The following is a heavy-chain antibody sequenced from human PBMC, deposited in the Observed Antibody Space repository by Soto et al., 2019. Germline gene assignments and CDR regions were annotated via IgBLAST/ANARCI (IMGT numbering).Heavy chain of an antibody. CDR3: ARHYGIAEDGTH. V-gene: IGHV5-51*01. Sequence: GESLNISCKGSGYSFTTNWIGWVRQMPGKGLEWMGVIDPGDSDTRYSPSFQGQVVISADKSINTSYLQWSGLKASDTAMYYCARHYGIAEDGTHWGQGTLVTVSS. J-gene: IGHJ1*01. CDR2: IDPGDSDT. CDR1: GYSFTTNW. D-gene: IGHD6-13*01.